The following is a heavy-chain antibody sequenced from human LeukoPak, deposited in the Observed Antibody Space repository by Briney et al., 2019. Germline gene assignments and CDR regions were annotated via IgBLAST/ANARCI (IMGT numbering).Heavy chain of an antibody. CDR2: ISPYNGDT. Sequence: ASVKVSRKASGYVFNTYGISWVRQAPGQGLEWMGWISPYNGDTKYSQKFQGRVTMTTDTSTNTAYMDLRSLRSDDTAVYYCARSYYDFYVWGQGTMVTVSS. CDR1: GYVFNTYG. J-gene: IGHJ3*01. CDR3: ARSYYDFYV. D-gene: IGHD3-3*01. V-gene: IGHV1-18*01.